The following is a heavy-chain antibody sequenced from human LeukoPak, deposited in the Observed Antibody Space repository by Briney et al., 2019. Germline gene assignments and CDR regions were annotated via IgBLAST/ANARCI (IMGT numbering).Heavy chain of an antibody. CDR2: ISGSGVTT. V-gene: IGHV3-23*01. J-gene: IGHJ4*02. CDR1: GFTFSNNA. CDR3: ARVQLRYFDRGPFDY. Sequence: GRSLRLSCAASGFTFSNNAMSWVRQAPGKGLEWVSAISGSGVTTYYADSVKDRFTISRDNAKNSLYLQMNSLRAEDTAVYYCARVQLRYFDRGPFDYWGQGTLVTVSS. D-gene: IGHD3-9*01.